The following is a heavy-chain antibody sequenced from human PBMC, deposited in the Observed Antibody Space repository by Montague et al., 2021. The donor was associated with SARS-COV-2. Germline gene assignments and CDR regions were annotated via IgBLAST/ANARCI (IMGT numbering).Heavy chain of an antibody. CDR2: MYYSGST. CDR3: ARARGGTIFGVIGAYDGMDI. D-gene: IGHD3-3*01. J-gene: IGHJ6*02. V-gene: IGHV4-59*01. CDR1: GGSISNYY. Sequence: SETLSLTCTVSGGSISNYYWSWIRQSPGKGLEWIAYMYYSGSTKYNPSLKSRVTISVDTSKNQFSLTLSSMTAADTAVYYCARARGGTIFGVIGAYDGMDIWGQGTTVTVS.